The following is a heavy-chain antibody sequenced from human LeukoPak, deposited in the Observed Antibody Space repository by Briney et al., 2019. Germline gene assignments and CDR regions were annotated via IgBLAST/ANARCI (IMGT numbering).Heavy chain of an antibody. Sequence: GGSLRLSCAASGFTFSSYAMSWVRQAPGKGLEWVSAISGSGGSTYYADSVKGRFTISRDNSKNTLYLQMNSLRAEDTAVYYCAKDEGSAFYYDSSGYWNYWGQGTLVTVSS. V-gene: IGHV3-23*01. CDR3: AKDEGSAFYYDSSGYWNY. J-gene: IGHJ4*02. D-gene: IGHD3-22*01. CDR1: GFTFSSYA. CDR2: ISGSGGST.